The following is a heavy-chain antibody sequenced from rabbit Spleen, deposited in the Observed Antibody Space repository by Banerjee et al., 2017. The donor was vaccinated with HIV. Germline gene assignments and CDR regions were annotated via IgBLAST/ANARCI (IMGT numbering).Heavy chain of an antibody. CDR3: VREVAGKFGL. D-gene: IGHD4-1*01. V-gene: IGHV1S45*01. CDR1: GFDFSSSYY. Sequence: QEQLKETGGGLVQPGGSLKLSCKASGFDFSSSYYMCWVRQAPGKGLELIACIDTSSVNTADATWAKGRFTISKTSSTTVTLQMTSLTAADTATYFCVREVAGKFGLWGPGTLVTVS. CDR2: IDTSSVNT. J-gene: IGHJ4*01.